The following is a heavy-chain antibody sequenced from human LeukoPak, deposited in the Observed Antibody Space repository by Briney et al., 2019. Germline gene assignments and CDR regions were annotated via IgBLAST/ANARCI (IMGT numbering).Heavy chain of an antibody. V-gene: IGHV1-18*01. CDR3: ARGSSSGYGTSYAFDI. D-gene: IGHD3-22*01. J-gene: IGHJ3*02. CDR1: GYTFTSYG. Sequence: ASVKVSCKASGYTFTSYGISWVRQAPGQGLEWMGWISAYNGNTNYAQKLQGRVTMTTDTSTSTAYMELRSLRSDDTAVYYCARGSSSGYGTSYAFDIWDQGTMVTVSS. CDR2: ISAYNGNT.